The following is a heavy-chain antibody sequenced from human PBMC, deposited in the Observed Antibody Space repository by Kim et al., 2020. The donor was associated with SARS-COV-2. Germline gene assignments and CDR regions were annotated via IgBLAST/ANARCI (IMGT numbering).Heavy chain of an antibody. Sequence: KFQGRVTITADESTSTAYMELSSLRSEDTAVYYCARDLGTVTTLFGAFDIWGQGTMVTVSS. J-gene: IGHJ3*02. D-gene: IGHD4-17*01. V-gene: IGHV1-69*01. CDR3: ARDLGTVTTLFGAFDI.